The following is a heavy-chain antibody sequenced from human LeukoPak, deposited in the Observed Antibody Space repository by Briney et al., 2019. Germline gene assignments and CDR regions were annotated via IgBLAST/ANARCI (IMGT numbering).Heavy chain of an antibody. J-gene: IGHJ6*03. CDR2: IYTSGST. CDR1: GRSISSYY. V-gene: IGHV4-4*09. CDR3: ARHGYSNYYYYYYMDV. Sequence: PSETLSLTCTVYGRSISSYYWSWIRQPPGKGLEWIGYIYTSGSTNYNPSRKSRATISVDTSKNQFSLKLSSVTAADTAVYYCARHGYSNYYYYYYMDVWGKGTTVTLSS. D-gene: IGHD4-11*01.